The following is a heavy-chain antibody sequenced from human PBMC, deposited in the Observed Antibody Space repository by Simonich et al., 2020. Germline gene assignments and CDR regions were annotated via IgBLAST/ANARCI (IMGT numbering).Heavy chain of an antibody. V-gene: IGHV4-59*08. CDR1: GGSISSYY. Sequence: QVQLQESGPGLVKPSETLSLTCTVSGGSISSYYWSWNRQPPGKGLEWIGYIYYSGSTNYNPSLKSRVTISVDTSKNQFSLKLSSVTAADTAVNYCARLPDYWGQGTLVTVSS. CDR3: ARLPDY. J-gene: IGHJ4*02. CDR2: IYYSGST.